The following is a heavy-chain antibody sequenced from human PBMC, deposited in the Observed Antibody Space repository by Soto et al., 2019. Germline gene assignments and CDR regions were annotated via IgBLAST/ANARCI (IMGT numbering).Heavy chain of an antibody. CDR2: IYYSGST. Sequence: SETLSLTCTVSGGSISSSSYYWGWIRQPPGKGLEWIGSIYYSGSTYYNPSLKSRVTISVDTSKNQFSLKLSSVTAADTAVYYCARQGGSSWSFRSYYYYMDVWGKGTTVTVSS. CDR3: ARQGGSSWSFRSYYYYMDV. V-gene: IGHV4-39*01. D-gene: IGHD6-13*01. J-gene: IGHJ6*03. CDR1: GGSISSSSYY.